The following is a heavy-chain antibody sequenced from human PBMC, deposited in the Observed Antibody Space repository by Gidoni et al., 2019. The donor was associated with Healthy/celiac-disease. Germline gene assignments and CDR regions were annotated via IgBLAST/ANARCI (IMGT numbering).Heavy chain of an antibody. D-gene: IGHD6-6*01. Sequence: QVQLQESGPGLVKPSQTLSLTCTVSGGSISSGSYYWSWIRQPAGKGLEWIGRIYTSGSTNYNPSLKSRVTISVDTSKNQFSLKLSSVTAADTAVYYCARSSIAARGWFDPWGQGTLVTVSS. CDR3: ARSSIAARGWFDP. V-gene: IGHV4-61*02. CDR1: GGSISSGSYY. CDR2: IYTSGST. J-gene: IGHJ5*02.